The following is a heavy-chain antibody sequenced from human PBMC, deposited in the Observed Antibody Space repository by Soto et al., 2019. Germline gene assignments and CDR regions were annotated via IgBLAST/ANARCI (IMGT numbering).Heavy chain of an antibody. CDR2: INSKSIYL. J-gene: IGHJ4*02. V-gene: IGHV3-21*01. CDR1: GFTFSSYS. Sequence: PGGSLRLSCAASGFTFSSYSMNWVRQAPGKRLEWVSSINSKSIYLYYAYSVKGRFTISRDNAKNSLYLQMNSLRAEDTAVYYCARDSAIFDYCGQGALVNVSS. CDR3: ARDSAIFDY.